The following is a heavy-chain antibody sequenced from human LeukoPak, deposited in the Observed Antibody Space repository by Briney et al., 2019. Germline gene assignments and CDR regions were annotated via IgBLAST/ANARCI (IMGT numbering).Heavy chain of an antibody. J-gene: IGHJ3*02. CDR1: GFTFSTYE. Sequence: GGSLRLSCAASGFTFSTYEMNWVRQAPGKGLEWVSYVSGSGTTTYYADSVKGRFTISRDNAKNSLDLQMNSLRAEDTATYYCARSFDIWGQGIMVTVPS. CDR3: ARSFDI. V-gene: IGHV3-48*03. CDR2: VSGSGTTT.